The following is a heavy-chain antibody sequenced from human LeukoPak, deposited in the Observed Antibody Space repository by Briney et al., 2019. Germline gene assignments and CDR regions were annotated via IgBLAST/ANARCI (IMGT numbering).Heavy chain of an antibody. CDR1: GGSISSYY. V-gene: IGHV4-59*12. J-gene: IGHJ4*02. Sequence: SETLSLTCTVSGGSISSYYWSWIRQPPGKGLEWIGYIYYSGSTNYNPSLKSRVTISVDTSKNQFSLKLSSVTAADTAVYYCARSLGRSSWYEWVYWGQGTLVTVSS. CDR3: ARSLGRSSWYEWVY. CDR2: IYYSGST. D-gene: IGHD6-13*01.